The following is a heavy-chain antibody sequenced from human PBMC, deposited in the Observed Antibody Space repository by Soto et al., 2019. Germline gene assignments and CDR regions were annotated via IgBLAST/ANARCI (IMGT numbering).Heavy chain of an antibody. D-gene: IGHD1-26*01. J-gene: IGHJ6*02. V-gene: IGHV1-69*13. CDR3: ARATGIVGATQYYYYYGMDV. Sequence: ASVKVSCKASGGTFSSYAISWVRQAPGQGLEWMGGIIPIFGTANYAQKFQGRVTITADESTSTAYMELSSLRSEDTAVYYCARATGIVGATQYYYYYGMDVWGQGTTVTVSS. CDR2: IIPIFGTA. CDR1: GGTFSSYA.